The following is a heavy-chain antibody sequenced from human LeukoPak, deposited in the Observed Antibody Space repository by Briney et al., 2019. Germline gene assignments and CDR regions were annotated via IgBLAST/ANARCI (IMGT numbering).Heavy chain of an antibody. Sequence: GGSLRLSCAASGFTVSSNYMSWVRQAPGKGLEWVSIIYSGRSTDYAGSVKGRFIISRDNSKNMLYLQMNTLRAEDTAVYYCARDRPPKYYYDSSGYDNHHSSFDFWGQGTLVTVSS. D-gene: IGHD3-22*01. CDR3: ARDRPPKYYYDSSGYDNHHSSFDF. J-gene: IGHJ4*02. V-gene: IGHV3-66*01. CDR1: GFTVSSNY. CDR2: IYSGRST.